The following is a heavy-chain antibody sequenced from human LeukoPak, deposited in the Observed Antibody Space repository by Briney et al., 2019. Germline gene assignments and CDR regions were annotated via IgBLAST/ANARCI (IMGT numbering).Heavy chain of an antibody. V-gene: IGHV4-4*07. Sequence: PSETLSLTCTVSGGSISSYYWSWIRQPPGKGLEWIGRIYTSGSTNYNPSLKSRVTMSVDTSKNQFSLKLSSVTAADTAVYYCARSCSSTSCYGLGYYYGMDVWGQGTTVTVSS. J-gene: IGHJ6*02. D-gene: IGHD2-2*01. CDR3: ARSCSSTSCYGLGYYYGMDV. CDR1: GGSISSYY. CDR2: IYTSGST.